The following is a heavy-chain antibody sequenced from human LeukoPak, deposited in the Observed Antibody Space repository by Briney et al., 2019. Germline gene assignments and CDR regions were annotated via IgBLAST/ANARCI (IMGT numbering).Heavy chain of an antibody. J-gene: IGHJ4*02. CDR2: INPNSGGT. CDR3: ARLVRTRTYYFDY. D-gene: IGHD1-14*01. Sequence: ASVKVSCKASGYTFTGYYMHWVRQAPGQGLEWMGWINPNSGGTSYAQKFQGRVTMTRDTSISTAYMELSRLRSDDTAVYYCARLVRTRTYYFDYWGQGTLVTVSS. CDR1: GYTFTGYY. V-gene: IGHV1-2*02.